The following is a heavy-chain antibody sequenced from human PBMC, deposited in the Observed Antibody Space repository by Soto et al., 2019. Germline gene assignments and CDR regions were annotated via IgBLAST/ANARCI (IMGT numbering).Heavy chain of an antibody. CDR1: GYSISSGYY. V-gene: IGHV4-38-2*01. Sequence: SETLSLTCAVSGYSISSGYYWGWFRQPPGKGLEWIGSIYHSGSTYYNPSLKSRVTISVDTSKNQFSLKLSSVTAADTAVYYCARLGDIAAAGTYWGQGTLVTVS. CDR2: IYHSGST. J-gene: IGHJ4*02. CDR3: ARLGDIAAAGTY. D-gene: IGHD6-13*01.